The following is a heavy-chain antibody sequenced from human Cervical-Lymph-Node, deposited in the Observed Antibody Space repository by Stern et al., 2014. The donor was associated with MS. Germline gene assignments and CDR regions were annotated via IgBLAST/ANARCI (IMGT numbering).Heavy chain of an antibody. CDR3: ARAIVGVNAAAMAPDAFDT. CDR2: IYTDDST. J-gene: IGHJ3*02. Sequence: EVQLVESGGGLIQPGGSLRLSCAAPGFTVSTNYMSWVRQAPGKGLEWVSLIYTDDSTYYAGSVKGRSTISRDNSRNKLLLQVNSLRAEDTAVYSCARAIVGVNAAAMAPDAFDTWGQGTMVTVSS. D-gene: IGHD3-16*01. CDR1: GFTVSTNY. V-gene: IGHV3-53*01.